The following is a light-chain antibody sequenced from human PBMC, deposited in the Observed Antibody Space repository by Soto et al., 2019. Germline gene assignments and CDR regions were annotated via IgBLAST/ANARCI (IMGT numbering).Light chain of an antibody. V-gene: IGKV1-9*01. Sequence: DIQLTQSPSFLSASVGDRVTITCRASQGISTYLAWYQQKPGKAPKLLIYAASTLQSGVPLSFSGSGSGTSFTLTISSLQPDDFATYYCQQYNSYSWTFGQGTKVDIK. CDR2: AAS. CDR1: QGISTY. CDR3: QQYNSYSWT. J-gene: IGKJ1*01.